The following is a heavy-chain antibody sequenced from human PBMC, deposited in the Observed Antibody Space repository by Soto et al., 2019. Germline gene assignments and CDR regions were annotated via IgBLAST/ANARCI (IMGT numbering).Heavy chain of an antibody. D-gene: IGHD4-17*01. Sequence: LRLSCAASGFTFSSYSMNWVRQAPGKGLEWVSAISGSGGSTYYADSVKGRFTISRDNSKNTLYLQMNSLRAEDTAVYYCANTMTTVVPYYFDYWGQGTLVTVSS. CDR3: ANTMTTVVPYYFDY. V-gene: IGHV3-23*01. CDR2: ISGSGGST. CDR1: GFTFSSYS. J-gene: IGHJ4*02.